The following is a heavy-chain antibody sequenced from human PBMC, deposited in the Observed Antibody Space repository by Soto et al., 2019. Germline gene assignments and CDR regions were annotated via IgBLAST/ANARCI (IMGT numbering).Heavy chain of an antibody. CDR2: ISYDGSNK. Sequence: VRQAPGKWLEWVAVISYDGSNKYYADSVKGRFTISRDNSKNTLYLQMNSLRAEDTAVYYCARDLSMGGRFLAGGMDVWGQGTTVTVSS. J-gene: IGHJ6*02. V-gene: IGHV3-30-3*01. D-gene: IGHD3-3*01. CDR3: ARDLSMGGRFLAGGMDV.